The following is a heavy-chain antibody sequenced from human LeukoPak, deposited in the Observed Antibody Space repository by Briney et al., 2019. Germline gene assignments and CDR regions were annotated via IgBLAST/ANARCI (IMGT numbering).Heavy chain of an antibody. CDR1: GYTFTGYY. Sequence: EASVKVSCKASGYTFTGYYMHWVRQAPGQGLEWMGWINPNSGGTNYAQKFQGRVTMTRDTSISTAYMELSRLRSDDTAVYYCARETHGRWLRPNSNWGQGTLVTVSS. D-gene: IGHD5-12*01. V-gene: IGHV1-2*02. CDR2: INPNSGGT. J-gene: IGHJ4*02. CDR3: ARETHGRWLRPNSN.